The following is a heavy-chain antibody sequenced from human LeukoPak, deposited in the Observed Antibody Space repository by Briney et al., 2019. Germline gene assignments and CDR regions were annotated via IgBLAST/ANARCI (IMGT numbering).Heavy chain of an antibody. D-gene: IGHD2-2*01. CDR3: ARRLGYCSSTSCSRYNWFDP. Sequence: PSETLSLTCTVSGGSISSYYWSWIRQPPGKGLEWIGYIYYSGSTNYNPSLKSRVTISVDTSKNQFSLKLSSVTAADTAVYYCARRLGYCSSTSCSRYNWFDPWGQGTLVTVSS. V-gene: IGHV4-59*12. CDR2: IYYSGST. J-gene: IGHJ5*02. CDR1: GGSISSYY.